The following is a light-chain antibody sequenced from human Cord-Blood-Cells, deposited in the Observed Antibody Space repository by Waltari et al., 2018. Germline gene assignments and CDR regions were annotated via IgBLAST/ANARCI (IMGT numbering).Light chain of an antibody. CDR3: QQYYSTPLT. CDR2: WAS. CDR1: QSVLYSSNNQNY. V-gene: IGKV4-1*01. J-gene: IGKJ4*01. Sequence: DIVMTQSPDSLAVSLGERATINCKSSQSVLYSSNNQNYLAWDQQKPGQPPKRLIYWASTRESGVPDRFSGRGSGTDFTLTISSLQAEDVAVYYCQQYYSTPLTFGGGTKVEIK.